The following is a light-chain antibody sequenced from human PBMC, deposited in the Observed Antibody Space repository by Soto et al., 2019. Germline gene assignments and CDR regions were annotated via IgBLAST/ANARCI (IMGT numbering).Light chain of an antibody. CDR2: AAS. Sequence: DIQMTQSPSSLSASVGDRVTITCRSNQTITRSLNWYQQKPGTAPKLLIYAASSLQEGVPSRFRGSGSGTDFTLTISNLQPEDFAAYSCQQSFSFPVTFGQGTKLEIK. CDR3: QQSFSFPVT. V-gene: IGKV1-39*01. CDR1: QTITRS. J-gene: IGKJ2*01.